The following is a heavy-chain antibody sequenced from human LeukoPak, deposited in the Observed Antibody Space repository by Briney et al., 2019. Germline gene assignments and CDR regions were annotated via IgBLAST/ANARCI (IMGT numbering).Heavy chain of an antibody. V-gene: IGHV3-30*04. CDR3: AIGQTGNFDY. CDR1: GFTFSSYT. CDR2: ISYDGSKT. D-gene: IGHD1-1*01. Sequence: GGSLRLSCAASGFTFSSYTIHWVRQAPGKGLEWVAVISYDGSKTYYADSVKGRFTISRDDSKNMLYLQMNSLRAEDTAVYYCAIGQTGNFDYWGQGTLVTVSS. J-gene: IGHJ4*02.